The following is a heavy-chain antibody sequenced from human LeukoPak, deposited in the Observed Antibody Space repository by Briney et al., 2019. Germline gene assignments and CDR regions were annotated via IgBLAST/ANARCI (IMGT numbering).Heavy chain of an antibody. J-gene: IGHJ6*03. CDR3: TLGGYCGSASCYTPYYYFYYIDV. Sequence: ASVKVSCKASGGTFSSYAISWVRQAPGQGLEWMGWINCNSGDSIYAQKFQGRVTLTRDTSITTVYMDLNRLTSDDTAVYYCTLGGYCGSASCYTPYYYFYYIDVWGTGTTVTVSS. D-gene: IGHD2-2*02. CDR2: INCNSGDS. CDR1: GGTFSSYA. V-gene: IGHV1-2*02.